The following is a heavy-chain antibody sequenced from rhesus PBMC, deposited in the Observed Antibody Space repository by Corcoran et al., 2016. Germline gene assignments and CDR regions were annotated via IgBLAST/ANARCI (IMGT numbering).Heavy chain of an antibody. V-gene: IGHV3S5*01. CDR3: AKDQGQHPFSAAGGY. Sequence: EVQLVESGGGLVQPGGSLRLSCAASGFPFSSYGMRWVRQAPGTGLEWVSYISNGGRGTYYTDSVKGRFTISRDNSKNTLSLQMNSLRAEDTAVYYCAKDQGQHPFSAAGGYWGQGVLVTVSS. CDR1: GFPFSSYG. D-gene: IGHD6-25*01. J-gene: IGHJ4*01. CDR2: ISNGGRGT.